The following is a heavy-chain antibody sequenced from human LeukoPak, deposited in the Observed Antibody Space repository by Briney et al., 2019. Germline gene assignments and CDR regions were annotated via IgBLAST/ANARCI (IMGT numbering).Heavy chain of an antibody. V-gene: IGHV4-59*01. Sequence: PSETLSLTCTVSGGSISSYYWSWIRQPPGKGLEWIGYIYYGGSTNYNPSLKSRVTISVDTSKNQFSLKLSSVTAADTAVYYCARLRGYPWGFDYWGQGTLVTVSS. CDR1: GGSISSYY. J-gene: IGHJ4*02. CDR2: IYYGGST. D-gene: IGHD3-10*01. CDR3: ARLRGYPWGFDY.